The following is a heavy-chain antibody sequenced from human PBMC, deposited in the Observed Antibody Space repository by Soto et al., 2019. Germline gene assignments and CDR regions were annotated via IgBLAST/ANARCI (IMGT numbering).Heavy chain of an antibody. D-gene: IGHD2-15*01. V-gene: IGHV4-59*01. CDR3: ARGYCSGGSCYDY. Sequence: SETLSLTCTVSGGSISSYYWSWIRQPPGKGLEWIGYIYYSGSTNYNPSLKSRVTISVDTSKNQFSLKLSSVTAADTAVYYCARGYCSGGSCYDYWGQGTLVTVSS. CDR2: IYYSGST. J-gene: IGHJ4*02. CDR1: GGSISSYY.